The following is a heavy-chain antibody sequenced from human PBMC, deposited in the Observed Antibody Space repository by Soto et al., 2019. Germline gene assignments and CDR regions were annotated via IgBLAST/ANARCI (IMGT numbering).Heavy chain of an antibody. CDR3: ARMDAVKNSGWLHVDF. V-gene: IGHV1-46*01. J-gene: IGHJ4*02. D-gene: IGHD5-12*01. CDR1: GYSFTSYF. CDR2: INPSGGGT. Sequence: QVQLVQSGAEVKKPGASVKVSCKASGYSFTSYFIHWVRQAPGQGLEWMGIINPSGGGTRYAEKCQGGVAMTTDTSASTVSMELSSLRSEDTAMYYCARMDAVKNSGWLHVDFWGQGTLVTVSS.